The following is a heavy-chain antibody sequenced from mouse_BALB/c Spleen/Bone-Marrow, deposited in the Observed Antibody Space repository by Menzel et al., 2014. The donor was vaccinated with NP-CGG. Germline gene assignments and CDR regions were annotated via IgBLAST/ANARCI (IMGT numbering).Heavy chain of an antibody. Sequence: VQLQQSGAELAKPGASVKMSCKASGYTFTNYWMHWVKQRPGQGLEWIGYINPSTGYTEYNQKFKDKATLTADKSSSTAYMQLSSLTSDDSAVYYCARIYYYGRDYWGQGTTLTVSS. CDR3: ARIYYYGRDY. J-gene: IGHJ2*01. V-gene: IGHV1-7*01. CDR1: GYTFTNYW. CDR2: INPSTGYT. D-gene: IGHD1-1*01.